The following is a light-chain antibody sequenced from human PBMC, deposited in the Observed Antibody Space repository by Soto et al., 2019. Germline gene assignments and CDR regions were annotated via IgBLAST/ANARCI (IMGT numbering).Light chain of an antibody. CDR3: QKYDRAPLT. CDR2: AAS. V-gene: IGKV1-27*01. CDR1: QGISNY. J-gene: IGKJ1*01. Sequence: DIEMTQSPSTLSSSAGDRVTITCRASQGISNYLAWYQQKPGKVPKLLIYAASTMQSGVPSRFSGSGAGTDFTPTISSQQTEDVATYCCQKYDRAPLTFGQGTEVEIK.